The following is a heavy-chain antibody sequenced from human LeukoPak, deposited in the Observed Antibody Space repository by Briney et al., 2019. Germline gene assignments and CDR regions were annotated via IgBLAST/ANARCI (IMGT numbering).Heavy chain of an antibody. D-gene: IGHD5-24*01. V-gene: IGHV4-59*08. J-gene: IGHJ4*02. CDR1: GGSISSYY. Sequence: SETLSLTCTVSGGSISSYYWSWIRQPPGKGLGWIGYIYYSGSTNYNPSLKSRVTISVDTSKNQFSLKLSSVTAADTAVYYCAGNVEMATICWGQGTLVTVSS. CDR2: IYYSGST. CDR3: AGNVEMATIC.